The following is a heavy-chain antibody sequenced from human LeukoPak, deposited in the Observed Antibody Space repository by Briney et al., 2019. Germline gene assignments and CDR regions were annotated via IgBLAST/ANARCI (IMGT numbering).Heavy chain of an antibody. J-gene: IGHJ6*02. CDR2: ISSSSSYI. D-gene: IGHD3-3*01. CDR1: GFTFDDYA. CDR3: ARIYDFWSGYYYGMDV. Sequence: NPGGSLRLSCAASGFTFDDYAMHWVRQAPGKGLEWVSSISSSSSYIYYADSVKGRFTISRDNAKNSLYLQMNSLRAEDTAVYYCARIYDFWSGYYYGMDVWGQGTTVTVSS. V-gene: IGHV3-21*01.